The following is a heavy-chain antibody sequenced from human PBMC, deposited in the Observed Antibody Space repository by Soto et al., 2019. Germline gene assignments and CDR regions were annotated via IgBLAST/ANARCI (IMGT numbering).Heavy chain of an antibody. Sequence: EVQLVESGGGLVKPGGSLRLSCAASGFTFSNAWMSWVRQAPGKGLEWVGRIKSKTDGGTTDYAAPVKGRFTISRDDSKNTLYLQMNSLKTEDTAVYYCTTEVYYDYIWGSYRHFDYWGQGTLVTVSS. CDR1: GFTFSNAW. CDR3: TTEVYYDYIWGSYRHFDY. J-gene: IGHJ4*02. V-gene: IGHV3-15*01. D-gene: IGHD3-16*02. CDR2: IKSKTDGGTT.